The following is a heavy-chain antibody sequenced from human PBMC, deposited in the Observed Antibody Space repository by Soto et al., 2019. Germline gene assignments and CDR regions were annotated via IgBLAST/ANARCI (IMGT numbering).Heavy chain of an antibody. CDR2: ISNSGDT. CDR1: GGSLSTYY. CDR3: AREVVVATTLGWFDP. V-gene: IGHV4-59*01. Sequence: SETLSLTCAVSGGSLSTYYWSWIRQPPGKGLEWIGYISNSGDTNYNPSLKSRVTISEDTSKNQISLTLKSVTAADTAVYYCAREVVVATTLGWFDPWGQGTLVTVSS. J-gene: IGHJ5*02. D-gene: IGHD2-15*01.